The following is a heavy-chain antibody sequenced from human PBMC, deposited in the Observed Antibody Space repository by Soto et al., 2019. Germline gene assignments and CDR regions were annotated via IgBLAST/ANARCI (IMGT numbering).Heavy chain of an antibody. V-gene: IGHV3-66*01. CDR1: GFTVSSNY. Sequence: GGSLRLSCAASGFTVSSNYMSWVRQAPGKGLKWVSVIYSGGSTYYADSEKGRFTIYRDNSKNTLYLQMNSLIAEDTAVYYCARSRILGDTYYWGQGTLVTVSS. CDR2: IYSGGST. J-gene: IGHJ4*02. D-gene: IGHD3-9*01. CDR3: ARSRILGDTYY.